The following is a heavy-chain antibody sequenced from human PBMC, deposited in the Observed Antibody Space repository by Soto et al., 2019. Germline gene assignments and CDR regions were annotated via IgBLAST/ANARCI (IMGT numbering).Heavy chain of an antibody. CDR3: AKVTFSGDYYYSYGMDV. V-gene: IGHV3-30*18. D-gene: IGHD1-26*01. J-gene: IGHJ6*02. CDR1: GFTFSAYG. CDR2: ISYDGSSK. Sequence: QEKLVESGGGVVQPGRSLRLSCAASGFTFSAYGMHWVRQAPGKGLEWVTVISYDGSSKYYADSVKGRFIVSRDNSKNTLYLQMNSLRPEDKAVYYCAKVTFSGDYYYSYGMDVWGQGTTVTVSS.